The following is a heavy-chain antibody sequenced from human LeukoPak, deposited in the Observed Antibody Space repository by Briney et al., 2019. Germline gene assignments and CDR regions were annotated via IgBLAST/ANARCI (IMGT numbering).Heavy chain of an antibody. D-gene: IGHD3-10*01. Sequence: ASVKVSCKASGYTFSSYDINWVRQAAGQGPEWMGWMNPNSGDTAYAQNFQGRVIMTRNTSISTAYMELSSLRFEDTAVFYCAIRTSRGVSGSSYFDSWGQGTLVTVSS. CDR3: AIRTSRGVSGSSYFDS. CDR2: MNPNSGDT. CDR1: GYTFSSYD. V-gene: IGHV1-8*01. J-gene: IGHJ4*02.